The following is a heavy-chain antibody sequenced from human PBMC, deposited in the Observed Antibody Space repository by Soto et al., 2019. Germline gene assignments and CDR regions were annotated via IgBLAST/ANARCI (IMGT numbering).Heavy chain of an antibody. CDR1: ELTFSRYG. Sequence: QVQLVESGGGVVKPGRSLRLSCAASELTFSRYGMHWVRQAPGKGLEWVAMISDDGTKKNYADSVKGRFTISRDNSKNTMYLQMNSLRPEDTAVYYCAKDIVVPSALGYYYYGMYFWGQGTTVTVSS. J-gene: IGHJ6*02. D-gene: IGHD2-2*01. CDR2: ISDDGTKK. CDR3: AKDIVVPSALGYYYYGMYF. V-gene: IGHV3-30*18.